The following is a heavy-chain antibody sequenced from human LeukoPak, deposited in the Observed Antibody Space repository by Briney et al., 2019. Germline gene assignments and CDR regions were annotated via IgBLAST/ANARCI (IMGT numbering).Heavy chain of an antibody. D-gene: IGHD6-19*01. CDR2: IRYDGSNK. J-gene: IGHJ4*02. CDR3: AKEAYSSGWHWLDY. CDR1: GFTFSSYG. V-gene: IGHV3-30*02. Sequence: GGSLRLSCAASGFTFSSYGMHWVRQAPGKGLEWVAFIRYDGSNKYYADSVKGRFTISRDNSKNTLYLQMNSLRAEDTAVYYCAKEAYSSGWHWLDYWGQGTLVTVSS.